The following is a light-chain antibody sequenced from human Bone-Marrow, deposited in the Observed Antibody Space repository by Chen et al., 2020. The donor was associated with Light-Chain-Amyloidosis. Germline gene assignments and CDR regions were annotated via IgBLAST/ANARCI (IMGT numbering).Light chain of an antibody. CDR2: RDT. Sequence: SYELPQPPSVSVSPGQTARITCSGDDLPTKYAYWYQQKPGQAPVLVRHRDTERPSGISERFSGSSSGTTATLTSSGVQAEDEADYHCQSADSSGTYEVIFGGGTKLTVL. V-gene: IGLV3-25*03. J-gene: IGLJ2*01. CDR1: DLPTKY. CDR3: QSADSSGTYEVI.